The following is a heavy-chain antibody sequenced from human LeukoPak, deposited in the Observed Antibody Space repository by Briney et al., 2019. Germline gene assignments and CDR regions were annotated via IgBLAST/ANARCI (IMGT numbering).Heavy chain of an antibody. D-gene: IGHD5-18*01. CDR3: TRFTAMVSPNFDY. J-gene: IGHJ4*02. Sequence: GGSLRLSCTASGFTFGDYAMSWFRQAPGKGLEWVGFIRSKAYGGTTEYAASVKGRFTISRDDSKSIAYLQMNSLKTEDTAVYYCTRFTAMVSPNFDYWGQGTLVTVSS. V-gene: IGHV3-49*03. CDR2: IRSKAYGGTT. CDR1: GFTFGDYA.